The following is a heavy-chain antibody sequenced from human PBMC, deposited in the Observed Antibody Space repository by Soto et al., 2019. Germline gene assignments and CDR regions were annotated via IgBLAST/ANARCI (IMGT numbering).Heavy chain of an antibody. V-gene: IGHV3-23*01. CDR2: ISGSGGTT. D-gene: IGHD3-10*01. CDR1: GFTFSNYA. J-gene: IGHJ4*02. Sequence: EVPVLESGGALVQPGGSLRLSCAASGFTFSNYAMSWVRQAPGKGLEWVSSISGSGGTTYYADSVKGRLTLSRVNSKNTLYLQMNSLRVEDTAVYYCAKNNMGYYLDYWGQGTLVTVSS. CDR3: AKNNMGYYLDY.